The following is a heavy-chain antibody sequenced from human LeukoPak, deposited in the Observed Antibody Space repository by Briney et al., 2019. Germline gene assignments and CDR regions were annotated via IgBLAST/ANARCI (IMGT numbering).Heavy chain of an antibody. Sequence: GGSLRLSCVASGYTFSPYWMSWVRQTPGKGLEWVASISNGGSPTYYVDSVRGRFTISRDDAKNSLFLYMNSLRADDTAVYYCTRENNVPDSWGQGTLVTVSS. CDR1: GYTFSPYW. D-gene: IGHD3-10*02. V-gene: IGHV3-7*03. J-gene: IGHJ5*02. CDR2: ISNGGSPT. CDR3: TRENNVPDS.